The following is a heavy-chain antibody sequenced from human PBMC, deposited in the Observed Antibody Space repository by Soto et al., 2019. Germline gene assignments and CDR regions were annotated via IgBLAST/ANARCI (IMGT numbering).Heavy chain of an antibody. CDR3: ARGGQDFWSGPFDY. Sequence: SSETLSLSCAVSSYSISSYFCNSFRPHAGKGLEWIGRIDNSGSTNYNPSLKSRVTMSSDTSRSQFSLKLNSVTAADTAVYYCARGGQDFWSGPFDYWGQGALVTVAS. CDR2: IDNSGST. V-gene: IGHV4-4*07. CDR1: SYSISSYF. D-gene: IGHD3-3*01. J-gene: IGHJ4*02.